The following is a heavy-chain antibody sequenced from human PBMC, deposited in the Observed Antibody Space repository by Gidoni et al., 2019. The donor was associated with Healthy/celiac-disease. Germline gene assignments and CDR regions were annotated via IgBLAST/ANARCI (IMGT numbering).Heavy chain of an antibody. Sequence: QVQLVQSGAEVKKPGSSVKVSCKASGGTFSSYAISWVRQAPGQGLDWMGRIIPSLGKADYAQKFQGRVTITADKSTSTAYMELSSLRSEDTAVYYCAIATVTLGKAFDYWGQGTLVTVSS. D-gene: IGHD4-17*01. CDR1: GGTFSSYA. CDR2: IIPSLGKA. V-gene: IGHV1-69*04. J-gene: IGHJ4*01. CDR3: AIATVTLGKAFDY.